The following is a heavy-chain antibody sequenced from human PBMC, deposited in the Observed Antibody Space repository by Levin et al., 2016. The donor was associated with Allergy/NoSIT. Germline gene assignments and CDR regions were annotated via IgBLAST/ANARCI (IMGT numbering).Heavy chain of an antibody. V-gene: IGHV4-30-4*01. Sequence: WIRQPPGKGLEWIGYIYYSGSTYYNPSLKSRVTISVDTSKNQFSLKLSSVTAADTAVYYCARDNLDGTDYWGQGTLVTVSS. J-gene: IGHJ4*02. D-gene: IGHD3-3*01. CDR3: ARDNLDGTDY. CDR2: IYYSGST.